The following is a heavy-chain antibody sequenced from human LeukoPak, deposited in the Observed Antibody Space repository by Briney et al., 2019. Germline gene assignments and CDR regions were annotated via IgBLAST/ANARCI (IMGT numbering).Heavy chain of an antibody. J-gene: IGHJ4*02. CDR3: AREPNYQYYFHY. Sequence: ASVTVSCKASGYTFTSYGISWVRQAPGQGLEWMGWISAYNGNTNYAQKLQGRVTMTTDTSTSTAYMELRSLRSDDTAVYYCAREPNYQYYFHYWGQGTLVTVSS. CDR1: GYTFTSYG. V-gene: IGHV1-18*01. CDR2: ISAYNGNT. D-gene: IGHD1-7*01.